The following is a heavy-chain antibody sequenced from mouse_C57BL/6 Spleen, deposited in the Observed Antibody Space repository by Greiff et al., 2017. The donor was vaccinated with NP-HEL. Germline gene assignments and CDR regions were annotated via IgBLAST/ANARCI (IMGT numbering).Heavy chain of an antibody. CDR1: GYAFTNYL. Sequence: VQVVESGAELVRPGTSVKVSCKASGYAFTNYLIEWVKQRPGQGLEWIGVINPGSGGTNYNEKFKGKATLTADKSSSTAYMQLSSLTSEDSAVYFCARRSLYYFDYWGQGTTLTVSS. V-gene: IGHV1-54*01. J-gene: IGHJ2*01. CDR3: ARRSLYYFDY. CDR2: INPGSGGT.